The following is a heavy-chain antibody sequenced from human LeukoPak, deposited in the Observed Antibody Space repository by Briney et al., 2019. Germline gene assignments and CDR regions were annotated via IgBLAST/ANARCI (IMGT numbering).Heavy chain of an antibody. Sequence: ASVKVSCKVSGYTLTELSMHWVRQAPGKGLEWMGGFDPEDGETIYAQKFQGRVTMTEDTSTDTAYMELSSLRSEDTAVYYCATGLPSWVGYCSGGSCPRNWFDPWGQGTLVTVSS. CDR1: GYTLTELS. V-gene: IGHV1-24*01. J-gene: IGHJ5*02. CDR2: FDPEDGET. CDR3: ATGLPSWVGYCSGGSCPRNWFDP. D-gene: IGHD2-15*01.